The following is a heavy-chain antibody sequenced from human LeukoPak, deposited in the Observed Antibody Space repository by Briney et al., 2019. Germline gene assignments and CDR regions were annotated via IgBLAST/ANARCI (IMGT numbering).Heavy chain of an antibody. Sequence: GESLKISCKGSGYSFTSYWIGWVRQMPGKGLEWVGIIYPGDSDTRYSPSFQGQVTISADKSISTAYLQWSSLKASDTAMYYCARQRKTYDYVWGSYRHTRDYFDYWGQGTLVTVSS. CDR2: IYPGDSDT. J-gene: IGHJ4*02. CDR3: ARQRKTYDYVWGSYRHTRDYFDY. V-gene: IGHV5-51*01. CDR1: GYSFTSYW. D-gene: IGHD3-16*02.